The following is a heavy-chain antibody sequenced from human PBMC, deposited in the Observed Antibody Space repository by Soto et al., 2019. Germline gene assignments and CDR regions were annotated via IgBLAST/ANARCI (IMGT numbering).Heavy chain of an antibody. J-gene: IGHJ4*02. D-gene: IGHD3-10*01. Sequence: SVKVSCKASGGTFSSYTISWVRQAPGQGLEWMGRIIPILGIANYAQKFQGRVTITADKFTSTAYMELSSLRSEDTAVYYCARSPMVRGRYDYWGQGTLVTVSS. CDR2: IIPILGIA. CDR3: ARSPMVRGRYDY. CDR1: GGTFSSYT. V-gene: IGHV1-69*02.